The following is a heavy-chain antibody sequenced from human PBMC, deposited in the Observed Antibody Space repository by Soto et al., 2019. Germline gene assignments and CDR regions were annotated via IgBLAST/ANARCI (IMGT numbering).Heavy chain of an antibody. D-gene: IGHD3-10*01. CDR2: IYYSGST. CDR3: ARSWGSGSYYRSPYYYYYMDV. CDR1: GGSISSYY. J-gene: IGHJ6*03. Sequence: SETLSLTCTVSGGSISSYYWSWIRQPPGKGLEWIGYIYYSGSTNYNPSLKSRVTISVDTSKNQFSLKLSSVTAADTAVYYCARSWGSGSYYRSPYYYYYMDVWGKGTTVTVSS. V-gene: IGHV4-59*01.